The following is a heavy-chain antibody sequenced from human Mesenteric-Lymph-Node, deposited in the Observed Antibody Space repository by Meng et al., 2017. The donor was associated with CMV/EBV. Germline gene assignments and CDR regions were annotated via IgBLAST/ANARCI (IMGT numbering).Heavy chain of an antibody. J-gene: IGHJ4*02. CDR3: VRHPPSGSWIDY. Sequence: GGSLRLSCAASGFTFSSYSMNWVRQAPGKGLEWVSSISSSSSYIYYADSVKGRFTISRDNAKNTLYLQMNSLRAEDTAVYYCVRHPPSGSWIDYWGQGTLVTVSS. V-gene: IGHV3-21*01. CDR1: GFTFSSYS. D-gene: IGHD6-13*01. CDR2: ISSSSSYI.